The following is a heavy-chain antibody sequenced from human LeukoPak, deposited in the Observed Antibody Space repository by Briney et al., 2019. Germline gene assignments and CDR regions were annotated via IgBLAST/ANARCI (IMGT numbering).Heavy chain of an antibody. CDR1: GGSISSSSYY. CDR2: IYYSGST. J-gene: IGHJ5*02. V-gene: IGHV4-39*07. Sequence: SETLSLTCTVSGGSISSSSYYWGWIRQPPGKGLEWIGSIYYSGSTYYNPSLKSRVTISVDTSKNQFSLKLSSVTAADTAVYYCARDRWFDPWGQGTLVTVSS. CDR3: ARDRWFDP.